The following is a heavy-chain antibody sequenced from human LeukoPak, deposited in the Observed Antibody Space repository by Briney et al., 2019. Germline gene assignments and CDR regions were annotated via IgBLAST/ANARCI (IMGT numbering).Heavy chain of an antibody. V-gene: IGHV1-2*02. J-gene: IGHJ6*02. CDR2: INPNSGGT. D-gene: IGHD3-10*01. CDR1: GYTFTGYY. CDR3: ARAGGDYYGSGSPSYYYYGMDV. Sequence: ASVKVSCKASGYTFTGYYMHWVRQAPGQGPEWMGWINPNSGGTNYAQKFQGRVTMTRDTSISTAYMELSRLRSDDTAVYYCARAGGDYYGSGSPSYYYYGMDVWGQGTTVTVSS.